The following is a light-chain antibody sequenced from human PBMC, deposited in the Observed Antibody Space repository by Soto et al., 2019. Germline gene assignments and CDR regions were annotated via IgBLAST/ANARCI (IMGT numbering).Light chain of an antibody. CDR3: SSFTTSTTLV. CDR1: NSDVGAYNY. V-gene: IGLV2-14*03. CDR2: DVS. Sequence: QSALTQPASVSGSPGQSITISCAGSNSDVGAYNYVSWYQQHPGKAPKLIIFDVSNRPSGVSDRFSASKSGNTASLIISGLQAEDEADYYCSSFTTSTTLVFGGGTQLTVL. J-gene: IGLJ3*02.